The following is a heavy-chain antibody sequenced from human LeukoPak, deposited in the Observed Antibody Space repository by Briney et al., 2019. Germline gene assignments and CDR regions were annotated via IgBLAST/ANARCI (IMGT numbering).Heavy chain of an antibody. Sequence: SETLSLTCTVSGGSISSYYWSWIRQPAGKGLEWIGRIYTSGSTNYNPSLKSRVTMSVDTSKNQFSLKLSSVTAADTAVYYCARDSNDYYGSGSYRWFDPWGQGTLVTVSS. J-gene: IGHJ5*02. CDR3: ARDSNDYYGSGSYRWFDP. CDR1: GGSISSYY. CDR2: IYTSGST. D-gene: IGHD3-10*01. V-gene: IGHV4-4*07.